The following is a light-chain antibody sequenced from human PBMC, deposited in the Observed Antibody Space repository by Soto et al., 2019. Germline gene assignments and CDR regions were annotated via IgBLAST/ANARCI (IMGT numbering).Light chain of an antibody. CDR1: QSIYSS. Sequence: DIQMTQSPSSLSASVGDRVTITCRASQSIYSSLNWYHQKPGKAPKLLIYAASNLQSGVPSRFSGGGSGTDFTLSISSLQPEDFATYYCQQSYSAPYTFGHGTKLEI. CDR2: AAS. J-gene: IGKJ2*01. V-gene: IGKV1-39*01. CDR3: QQSYSAPYT.